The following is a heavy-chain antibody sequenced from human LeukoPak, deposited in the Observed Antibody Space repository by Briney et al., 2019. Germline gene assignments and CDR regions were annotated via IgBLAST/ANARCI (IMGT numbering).Heavy chain of an antibody. Sequence: GRSLRLSCAASGFTFSNYGFHWVRQAPGKGLEWVAFISYDGNNKLYVDSVKGRFTVSRDDSKNTLSLQMNSLRAEDTAVYYCARDTSGSYFDYWGQGTLVTVSS. CDR3: ARDTSGSYFDY. CDR1: GFTFSNYG. V-gene: IGHV3-30-3*01. D-gene: IGHD1-26*01. J-gene: IGHJ4*02. CDR2: ISYDGNNK.